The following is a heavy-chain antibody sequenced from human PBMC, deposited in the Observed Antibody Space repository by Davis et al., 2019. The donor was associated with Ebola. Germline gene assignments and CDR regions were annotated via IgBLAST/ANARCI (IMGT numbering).Heavy chain of an antibody. J-gene: IGHJ6*02. CDR1: GYTFTSYG. CDR2: ISAYNGNT. CDR3: ARCYGDYGYYYYGMDV. D-gene: IGHD4-17*01. Sequence: ASVKVSCKASGYTFTSYGISWVRQAPGQGLEWMGWISAYNGNTNYAQKPQGRVTMTTDTSTSTAYMELRSLRSDDTAVYYCARCYGDYGYYYYGMDVWGQGTTVTVSS. V-gene: IGHV1-18*01.